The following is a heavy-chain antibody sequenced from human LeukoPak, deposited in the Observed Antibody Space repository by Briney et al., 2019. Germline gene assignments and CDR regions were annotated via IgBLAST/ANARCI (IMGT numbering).Heavy chain of an antibody. V-gene: IGHV3-21*01. D-gene: IGHD6-19*01. CDR2: ISSSSSYI. CDR1: GFTFSSYS. J-gene: IGHJ4*02. CDR3: AFIAVAGTFDY. Sequence: RGSLRLSCAASGFTFSSYSMNWVRQAPGKGLEWVSSISSSSSYIYYADSVKGRFTISRDNAKNSLYLQMNSLRAEDTAVYYCAFIAVAGTFDYWGQGTLVTVSS.